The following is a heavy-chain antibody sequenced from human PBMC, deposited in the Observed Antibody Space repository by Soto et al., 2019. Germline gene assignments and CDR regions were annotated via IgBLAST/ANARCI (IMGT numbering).Heavy chain of an antibody. Sequence: QVQLQQWGAGPLRPLETLSLTCGVSGGSFSGYYWAWIRQSPGKGLEWIGEINDRGSINYNPSVKNRVSISVDTSKNHYSLNLRSVTAADTAVYYCARESHDILTGPPWVWYFDLWGRGTLVTVSS. CDR2: INDRGSI. CDR1: GGSFSGYY. D-gene: IGHD3-9*01. CDR3: ARESHDILTGPPWVWYFDL. V-gene: IGHV4-34*01. J-gene: IGHJ2*01.